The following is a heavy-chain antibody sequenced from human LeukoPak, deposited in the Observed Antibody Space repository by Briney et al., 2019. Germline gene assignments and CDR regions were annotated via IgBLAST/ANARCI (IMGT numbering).Heavy chain of an antibody. Sequence: GASVKVSCKSSVYTFTSYGISWVRQAPGQGLEWMGWISAYNGNTNYAQKLQGRVTMTTDTSTSTAYMELRSLRSDDTAVYYCARGEHYYDSSGFDYWGQGTLVTVSS. D-gene: IGHD3-22*01. CDR2: ISAYNGNT. CDR3: ARGEHYYDSSGFDY. CDR1: VYTFTSYG. J-gene: IGHJ4*02. V-gene: IGHV1-18*01.